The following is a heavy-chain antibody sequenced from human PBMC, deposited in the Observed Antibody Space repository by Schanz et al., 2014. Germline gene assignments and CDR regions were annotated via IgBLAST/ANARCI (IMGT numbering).Heavy chain of an antibody. CDR1: GFTFSRNA. V-gene: IGHV3-48*04. Sequence: EVQLVESGGGLVQPGRSLRLSCAASGFTFSRNAMNWVRQAPGKGLEWVSYISATSAKIDYADSVKGRFTISRDNAKNSMYLEMNSLRAEDTAVFYCARVGGTYYDFWSGVPPTVMHDGFDIWGQGTMVTVS. CDR2: ISATSAKI. J-gene: IGHJ3*02. CDR3: ARVGGTYYDFWSGVPPTVMHDGFDI. D-gene: IGHD3-3*01.